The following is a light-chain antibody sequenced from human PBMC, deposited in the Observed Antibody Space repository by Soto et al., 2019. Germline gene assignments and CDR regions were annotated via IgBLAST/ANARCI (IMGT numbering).Light chain of an antibody. CDR3: CSYAGSSTFAFHV. CDR2: EVS. J-gene: IGLJ1*01. Sequence: QSVLTQPASVSGSPGQSITISCTGTSSDVGSYNLVSWYQQHPGKAPKLMIYEVSKRPSGVSNRFSGSKSGNTASLTISGLQAEDEADYYCCSYAGSSTFAFHVSGTGTKVTVL. V-gene: IGLV2-23*02. CDR1: SSDVGSYNL.